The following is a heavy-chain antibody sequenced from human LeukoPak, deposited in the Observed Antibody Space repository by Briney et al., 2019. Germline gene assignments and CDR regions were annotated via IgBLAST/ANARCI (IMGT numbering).Heavy chain of an antibody. V-gene: IGHV4-4*07. Sequence: TSETLSLTCTVSGGSISGYYWSWIRQPAGKGLEWIGRIYTSGSTNYNPSLKSRVTMSVDTSKNQFSLKLSSVTAADTAVYYCARQDSSGYDDAFDIWGQGTMVTVSS. CDR2: IYTSGST. D-gene: IGHD3-22*01. J-gene: IGHJ3*02. CDR1: GGSISGYY. CDR3: ARQDSSGYDDAFDI.